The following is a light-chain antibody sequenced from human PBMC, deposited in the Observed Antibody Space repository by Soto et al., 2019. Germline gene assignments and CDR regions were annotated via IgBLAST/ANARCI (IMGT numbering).Light chain of an antibody. Sequence: DIQLTQSPSFLSASVGDRVTITCRASQGISSYLAWYQQKPGKAPKLLIYAASTLQSGVPSRFSGSGSGTEFTLTISSLQPEDFATYYCQQLNSYLTFGGGTKWIS. CDR3: QQLNSYLT. CDR1: QGISSY. J-gene: IGKJ4*01. CDR2: AAS. V-gene: IGKV1-9*01.